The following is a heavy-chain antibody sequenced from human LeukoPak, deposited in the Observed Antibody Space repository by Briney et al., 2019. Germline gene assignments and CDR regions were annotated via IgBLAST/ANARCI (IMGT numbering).Heavy chain of an antibody. Sequence: ASVKVSCKASGYTFTSYGISWVRQAPGQGLEWMGWISAYNGNTNYAQKLQGRVTMTTDTSTSTAYMELRSLRSDDTAVYYCARDLNPYIAVAGTGWGQGTLVTVYS. D-gene: IGHD6-19*01. J-gene: IGHJ4*02. CDR2: ISAYNGNT. V-gene: IGHV1-18*01. CDR1: GYTFTSYG. CDR3: ARDLNPYIAVAGTG.